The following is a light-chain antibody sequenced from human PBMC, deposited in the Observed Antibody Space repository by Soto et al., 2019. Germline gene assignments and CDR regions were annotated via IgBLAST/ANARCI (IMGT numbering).Light chain of an antibody. CDR3: QQYNIWPKT. J-gene: IGKJ1*01. CDR2: GAS. CDR1: QSVSSS. Sequence: EIVMTQSPATLSVSPGERATLSCRASQSVSSSLAWYQQKPGQAPRLLIYGASARATGIPARFSGSGSGTKFTLTTGTLLSKAFAVYHCQQYNIWPKTFGKGTKV. V-gene: IGKV3-15*01.